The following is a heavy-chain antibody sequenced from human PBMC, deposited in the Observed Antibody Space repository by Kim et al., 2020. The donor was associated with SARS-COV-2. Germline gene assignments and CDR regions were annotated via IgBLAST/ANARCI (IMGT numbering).Heavy chain of an antibody. CDR2: INPSGGST. D-gene: IGHD3-9*01. CDR3: ARGSPVYYDILTGYYRDY. CDR1: GYTFTSYY. J-gene: IGHJ4*02. V-gene: IGHV1-46*01. Sequence: ASVKVSCKASGYTFTSYYMHWVRQAPGQGLEWMGIINPSGGSTSYAQKFQGRVTMTRDTSTSTVYMELGSLRSEDTAVYYCARGSPVYYDILTGYYRDYWGQGTLVTVSS.